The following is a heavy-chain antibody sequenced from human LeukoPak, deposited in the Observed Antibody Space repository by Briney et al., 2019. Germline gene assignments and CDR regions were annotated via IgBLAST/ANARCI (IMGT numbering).Heavy chain of an antibody. V-gene: IGHV4-39*01. J-gene: IGHJ4*02. CDR1: GGSTSSSSYY. CDR2: IYYSGST. D-gene: IGHD2-15*01. CDR3: ARLRERSGYCSGGSCYSPSVPTGYFDY. Sequence: SETLSLTCTVSGGSTSSSSYYWGWIRQPPGKGLEWIGSIYYSGSTYYNPSLKSRVTISVDTSKNQFSLKLSSVTAADTAVYYCARLRERSGYCSGGSCYSPSVPTGYFDYWGQGTLVTVSS.